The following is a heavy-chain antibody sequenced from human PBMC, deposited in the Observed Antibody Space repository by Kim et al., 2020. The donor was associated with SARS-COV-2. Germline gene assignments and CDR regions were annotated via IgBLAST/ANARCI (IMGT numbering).Heavy chain of an antibody. V-gene: IGHV1-24*01. D-gene: IGHD3-22*01. CDR1: GYTLTELS. CDR2: FDPEDGET. Sequence: ASVKVSCKVSGYTLTELSMHWVRQAPGKGLEWMGGFDPEDGETIYAQKFQGRVTMTEDTSTDTAYMELSSLRSEDTAVDYCATVPAMIVVVMGLYYFDYWGQGTLVTVSS. CDR3: ATVPAMIVVVMGLYYFDY. J-gene: IGHJ4*02.